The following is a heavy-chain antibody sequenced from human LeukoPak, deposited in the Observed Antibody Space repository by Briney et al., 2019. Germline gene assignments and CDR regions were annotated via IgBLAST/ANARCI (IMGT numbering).Heavy chain of an antibody. Sequence: PGRSLRLSCAASGLTFSSAWMTWVRLAPGRGLEWVGRIRSKAYGGTTDYAEPVKGRFIISRDDSENTVYLQMNSLKTEDTGDYYCTTVGVYYYDHWGQGTRVTVSS. CDR1: GLTFSSAW. CDR3: TTVGVYYYDH. CDR2: IRSKAYGGTT. J-gene: IGHJ5*02. V-gene: IGHV3-15*01. D-gene: IGHD3-10*01.